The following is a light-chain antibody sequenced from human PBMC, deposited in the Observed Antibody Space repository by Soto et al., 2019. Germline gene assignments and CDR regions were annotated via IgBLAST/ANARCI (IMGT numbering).Light chain of an antibody. CDR3: QQLNSYPQVT. V-gene: IGKV1-9*01. Sequence: DIQLTQSPSFLSASVEDRVTMTCRASQGISSYLAWYQQKPGKAPKLLIYAASTLQSGVPSRFSGSGSGTEFTLTISSLQPEDFATYYCQQLNSYPQVTFGGGTKVDIK. CDR2: AAS. J-gene: IGKJ4*01. CDR1: QGISSY.